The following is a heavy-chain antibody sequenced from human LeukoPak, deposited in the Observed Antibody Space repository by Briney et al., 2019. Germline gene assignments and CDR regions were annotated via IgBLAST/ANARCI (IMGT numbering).Heavy chain of an antibody. J-gene: IGHJ4*02. Sequence: SETLSLTCTVSGDSISGNRYYWGWIRQPPGKGLEWLGSIYYSGSTQYNPSLKSRVTISIDTSKNQFSLKVSSVTAADTAVNYCARYESGSMYDYRGQETLVTVSS. CDR2: IYYSGST. D-gene: IGHD3-10*01. V-gene: IGHV4-39*07. CDR3: ARYESGSMYDY. CDR1: GDSISGNRYY.